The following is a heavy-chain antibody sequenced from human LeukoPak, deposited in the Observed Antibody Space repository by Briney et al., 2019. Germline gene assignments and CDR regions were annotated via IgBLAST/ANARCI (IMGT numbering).Heavy chain of an antibody. D-gene: IGHD1-14*01. CDR3: ARGHRGILDY. CDR1: GFTFSNYS. J-gene: IGHJ4*02. Sequence: GWSLRLSCPACGFTFSNYSMNCVRQAPGKGLEWVSSISSISSYIYYADSVKCRFTISRDNAKNSLYLQMNSLRAEDTAVYYCARGHRGILDYWGQGTLVTVSS. V-gene: IGHV3-21*01. CDR2: ISSISSYI.